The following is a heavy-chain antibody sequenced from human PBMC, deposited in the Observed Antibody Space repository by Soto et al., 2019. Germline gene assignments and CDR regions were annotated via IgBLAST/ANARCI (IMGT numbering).Heavy chain of an antibody. Sequence: QVHLVESGGGVVQPGRSLRLSCAASGFTFSSYPMHWVRQAPGKELEWVAVISYDGSNKYYADSVKGRFTISRDNSKSTLYLQMNSLRAEDTAVYYCARALSSSSYYFDYWGQGTLVTVSS. CDR3: ARALSSSSYYFDY. V-gene: IGHV3-30-3*01. D-gene: IGHD6-13*01. CDR2: ISYDGSNK. J-gene: IGHJ4*02. CDR1: GFTFSSYP.